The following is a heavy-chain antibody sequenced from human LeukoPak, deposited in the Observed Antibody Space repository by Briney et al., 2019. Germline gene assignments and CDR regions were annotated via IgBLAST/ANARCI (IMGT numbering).Heavy chain of an antibody. CDR2: INQDGGDK. V-gene: IGHV3-7*01. CDR1: GFTFCDPW. CDR3: ATYAHWAAGAV. D-gene: IGHD2-2*01. J-gene: IGHJ6*01. Sequence: GGPLRLSCAASGFTFCDPWMIWVGQAPGKGLEGVAKINQDGGDKDYVDSVKGRFTISRDNTRNSLYLQMGCLRAEDTSVYYCATYAHWAAGAVGGQGTTLTAS.